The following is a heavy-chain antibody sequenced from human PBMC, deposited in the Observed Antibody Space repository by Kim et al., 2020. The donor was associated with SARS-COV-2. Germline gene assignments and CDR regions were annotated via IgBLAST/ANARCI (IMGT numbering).Heavy chain of an antibody. J-gene: IGHJ4*02. CDR1: GFTFSSYA. CDR2: ISGSGGST. Sequence: GGSLRLSCAASGFTFSSYAMSWVRQAPGKGLEWVSAISGSGGSTYYADSVKGRFTISRDNSKNTLYLQMNSLRAEDTAVYYCAKRRLRYFERTVDYWGQGTLVTVSS. D-gene: IGHD3-9*01. V-gene: IGHV3-23*01. CDR3: AKRRLRYFERTVDY.